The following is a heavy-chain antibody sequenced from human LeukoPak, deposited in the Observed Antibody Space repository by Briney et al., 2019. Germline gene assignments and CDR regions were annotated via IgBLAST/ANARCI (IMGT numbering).Heavy chain of an antibody. J-gene: IGHJ4*02. V-gene: IGHV1-2*02. CDR1: GYTFTGCY. CDR2: INPNSGGT. Sequence: GASVKVSCKACGYTFTGCYMHWVRQAPGQGLEWMGWINPNSGGTNYAQKFQGRVTMTRDTSISTAYMELSRLRSDDTAVYYCARVVGPGYRRGWYGYWGQGTLVTVSS. CDR3: ARVVGPGYRRGWYGY. D-gene: IGHD6-19*01.